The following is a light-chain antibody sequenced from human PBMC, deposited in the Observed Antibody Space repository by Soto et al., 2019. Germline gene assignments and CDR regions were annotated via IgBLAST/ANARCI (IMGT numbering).Light chain of an antibody. CDR2: EVS. J-gene: IGLJ2*01. Sequence: QSALTQPASVSGSPGQSITISCTGTSSDVGSYNLVSWYQQHPGKAPKLMIYEVSKRPSGVSNRFSGSKSGNTASLTISGLQAEDEADYYCCSYAGSSTFVVFGGGTKAHRP. CDR3: CSYAGSSTFVV. V-gene: IGLV2-23*02. CDR1: SSDVGSYNL.